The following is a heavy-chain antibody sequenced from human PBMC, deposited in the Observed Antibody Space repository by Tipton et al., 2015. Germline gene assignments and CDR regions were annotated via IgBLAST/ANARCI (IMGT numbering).Heavy chain of an antibody. V-gene: IGHV4-59*01. CDR1: GGSISTYY. Sequence: TLSLTCTVSGGSISTYYWSWIRQPPGKGLEWIGYIYYSGSTNYNPSLKSRVTISVDTSKNQFSLKLSSVTAADTALYYCAREAWNSDSSGYDYWGQGTLVTVSS. D-gene: IGHD3-22*01. J-gene: IGHJ4*02. CDR3: AREAWNSDSSGYDY. CDR2: IYYSGST.